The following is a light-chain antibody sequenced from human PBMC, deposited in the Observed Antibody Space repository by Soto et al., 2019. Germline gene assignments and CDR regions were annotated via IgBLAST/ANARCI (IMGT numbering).Light chain of an antibody. Sequence: QSALTQPPSVSGSPGQSVTISCTGTCSDVGSYNRVSWYQQPPGTAPKLMIYEVSNRPSGVPDRFSGSKSGNTASLTISGLQAEDEADYYCSSYTSSSTYVFGTGT. J-gene: IGLJ1*01. CDR2: EVS. CDR1: CSDVGSYNR. CDR3: SSYTSSSTYV. V-gene: IGLV2-18*02.